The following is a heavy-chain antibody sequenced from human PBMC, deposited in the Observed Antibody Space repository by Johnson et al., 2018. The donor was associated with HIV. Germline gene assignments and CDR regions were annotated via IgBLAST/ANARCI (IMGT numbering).Heavy chain of an antibody. CDR1: GFTFSSSA. CDR3: ARGGIAARIDAFDI. Sequence: VQLVESGGGLVKPGGSLRLSCAASGFTFSSSAMHWVHQATGKGLEWVAVIWYDGSNKFYADSVKGRFTISRDNSKNTLYLQMNSLRAGDTAVYYCARGGIAARIDAFDIWGQGTMVTVSS. V-gene: IGHV3-30*04. J-gene: IGHJ3*02. D-gene: IGHD6-6*01. CDR2: IWYDGSNK.